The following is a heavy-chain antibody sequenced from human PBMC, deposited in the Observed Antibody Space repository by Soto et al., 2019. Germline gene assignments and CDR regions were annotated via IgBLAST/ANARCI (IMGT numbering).Heavy chain of an antibody. Sequence: RASVNVSCKASAFTFTSSAMQWVRQARGQRLEWIGWIVVGSGNTNYAQKFQERVSITRDMSTRTAYMELSSLRSEDTAVYYCAAGVTYDGNFDIWGQGTMVTVSS. J-gene: IGHJ3*02. V-gene: IGHV1-58*02. CDR2: IVVGSGNT. CDR1: AFTFTSSA. D-gene: IGHD5-12*01. CDR3: AAGVTYDGNFDI.